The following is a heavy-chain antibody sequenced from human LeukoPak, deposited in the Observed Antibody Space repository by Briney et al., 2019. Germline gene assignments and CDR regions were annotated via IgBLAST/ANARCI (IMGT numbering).Heavy chain of an antibody. J-gene: IGHJ3*01. V-gene: IGHV4-34*01. CDR1: GGSFSGYY. Sequence: KPSETLSLTCAVYGGSFSGYYWIWIRQSPGKGLEWIGEINHGGSTTYNPSLKSRVTISVDTSKNQFSLKLSSLTAAGTAVYFCARSLLWPTGTFDVWGQGTMVTV. D-gene: IGHD2-8*02. CDR2: INHGGST. CDR3: ARSLLWPTGTFDV.